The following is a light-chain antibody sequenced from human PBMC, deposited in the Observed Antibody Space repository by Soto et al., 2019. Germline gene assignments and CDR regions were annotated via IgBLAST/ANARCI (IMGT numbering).Light chain of an antibody. CDR1: QSISSY. CDR2: DAS. J-gene: IGKJ5*01. V-gene: IGKV3-15*01. CDR3: QQYNNWPPIT. Sequence: EVVLTQSPDTLSLPPGERATLSCRASQSISSYLAWYQQKPGQAPRLLIYDASTRATGIPGSFIGNGSGTEFTLTISSLQSEDFAVYYCQQYNNWPPITFGQGTRLEIK.